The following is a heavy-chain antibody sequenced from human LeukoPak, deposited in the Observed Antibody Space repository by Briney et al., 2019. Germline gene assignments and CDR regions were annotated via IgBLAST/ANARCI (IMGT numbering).Heavy chain of an antibody. J-gene: IGHJ4*02. V-gene: IGHV4-59*01. CDR1: GGSISSYY. D-gene: IGHD4-17*01. Sequence: SETLSLTCTVSGGSISSYYWSWIRQPPGKGLEWIGYIYYSGSTSYNPSLKSRVTISVDTSKNQFSLKLSSVTAADTAVYYCARDPYGDYGYFDYWGQGTLVTVSS. CDR2: IYYSGST. CDR3: ARDPYGDYGYFDY.